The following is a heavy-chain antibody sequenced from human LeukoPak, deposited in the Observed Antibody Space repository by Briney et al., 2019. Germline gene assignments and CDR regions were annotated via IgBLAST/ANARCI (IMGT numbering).Heavy chain of an antibody. J-gene: IGHJ1*01. V-gene: IGHV3-33*06. D-gene: IGHD4-17*01. Sequence: PGRSLRLSCAASGFPFSSYGMHWVRQAPGKGLEWVAVIWYDGNTKFYADSVKGRFTISRDNSKNTLYLQMNSLRAEDTAVYYCAKDRNNYGDYPAEYFQHWGQGTLVTVSS. CDR1: GFPFSSYG. CDR3: AKDRNNYGDYPAEYFQH. CDR2: IWYDGNTK.